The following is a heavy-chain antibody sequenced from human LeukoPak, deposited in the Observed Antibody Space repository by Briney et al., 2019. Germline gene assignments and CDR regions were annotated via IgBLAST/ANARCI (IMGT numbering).Heavy chain of an antibody. D-gene: IGHD6-13*01. CDR2: ISYDGSNK. CDR3: ATQYSSSWYSN. J-gene: IGHJ4*02. CDR1: GFTFSSYG. Sequence: GRSLRLSCAASGFTFSSYGMHWVRQAPGKGLEWVAVISYDGSNKYYADSVKGRFTISRDNSKNTLYLQMNSLRAEDTAVYYCATQYSSSWYSNWGQGTLVTVSS. V-gene: IGHV3-30*03.